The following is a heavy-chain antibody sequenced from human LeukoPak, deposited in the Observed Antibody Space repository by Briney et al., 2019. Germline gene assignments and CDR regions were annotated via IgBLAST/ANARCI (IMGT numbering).Heavy chain of an antibody. D-gene: IGHD6-6*01. CDR3: VRETTHASSYNYYMDV. V-gene: IGHV4-34*01. Sequence: SETLSLTCAVYGGSFSGYYWSWIRQPPGKGLEWIGEINHSGSTNYNASLKSRVTISVDTSKNHFFLRLRSVTAADTAVYYCVRETTHASSYNYYMDVWGKGTTVTVSS. CDR1: GGSFSGYY. CDR2: INHSGST. J-gene: IGHJ6*03.